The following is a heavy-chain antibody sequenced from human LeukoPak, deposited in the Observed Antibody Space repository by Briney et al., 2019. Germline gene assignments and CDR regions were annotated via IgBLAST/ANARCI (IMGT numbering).Heavy chain of an antibody. CDR1: GFTFDDYA. D-gene: IGHD6-13*01. CDR3: AKDMALRHDAGEQQLVFDY. CDR2: ISGDGGST. V-gene: IGHV3-43*02. J-gene: IGHJ4*02. Sequence: GGSLRLSCAASGFTFDDYAMHWVRQAPGKGLEWVSLISGDGGSTYYADSVKGRFTISRDNSKNSLYLQMNSLRTEDTALYYCAKDMALRHDAGEQQLVFDYWGQGTLVTASS.